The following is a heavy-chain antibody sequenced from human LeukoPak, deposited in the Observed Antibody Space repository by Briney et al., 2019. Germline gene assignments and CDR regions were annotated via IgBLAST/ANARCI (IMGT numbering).Heavy chain of an antibody. CDR3: ANDFNWATDY. CDR1: GLTFSTSS. CDR2: IRHDGSDK. D-gene: IGHD1-1*01. V-gene: IGHV3-30*02. Sequence: PGGSLRLSCAASGLTFSTSSFHWVRQAPGKGREGVAFIRHDGSDKYYADSVKGRFISSRDNSKNNVYLQMNSLRIEDSALYYCANDFNWATDYWGQGTLVTVSS. J-gene: IGHJ4*02.